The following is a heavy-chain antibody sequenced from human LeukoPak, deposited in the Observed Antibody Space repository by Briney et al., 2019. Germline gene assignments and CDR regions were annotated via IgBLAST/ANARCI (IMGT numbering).Heavy chain of an antibody. CDR1: GFTFSSYS. Sequence: GGSLRLSCAASGFTFSSYSMNWVRQAPGKGLEGVSSISSSSSYIYYADSVKGRFTISRDNAKNSLYLQMNSLRAEDTAVYYCARLGYCSGGSCPDYWGQGTLVTVSS. V-gene: IGHV3-21*01. CDR2: ISSSSSYI. CDR3: ARLGYCSGGSCPDY. D-gene: IGHD2-15*01. J-gene: IGHJ4*02.